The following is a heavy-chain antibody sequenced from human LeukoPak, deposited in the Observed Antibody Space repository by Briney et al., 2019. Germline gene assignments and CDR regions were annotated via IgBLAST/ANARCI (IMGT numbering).Heavy chain of an antibody. Sequence: GGSLRLSCAASAFSFSNYWVTWVRQAPGKGLEWVALINKDGSESFYMDSVKGRFTISRDNAKNSLYLQLSSLRAKDTAVYYCASQHYGLFDYWGQGTLVTVSS. V-gene: IGHV3-7*01. CDR2: INKDGSES. CDR3: ASQHYGLFDY. D-gene: IGHD3-16*01. CDR1: AFSFSNYW. J-gene: IGHJ4*02.